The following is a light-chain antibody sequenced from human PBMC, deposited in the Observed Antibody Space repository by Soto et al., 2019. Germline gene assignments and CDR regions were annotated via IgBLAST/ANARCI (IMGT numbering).Light chain of an antibody. Sequence: DIQMTQSPSSLSASVGDIVTITFRASQSISNYLNWYQQKPGKAPKLLIYATSSLQSGVPSTFSGSGSGTDFTLTISSLQPEDFATYYCQQSYSTPRTFGQGTKVDI. CDR2: ATS. V-gene: IGKV1-39*01. CDR1: QSISNY. J-gene: IGKJ1*01. CDR3: QQSYSTPRT.